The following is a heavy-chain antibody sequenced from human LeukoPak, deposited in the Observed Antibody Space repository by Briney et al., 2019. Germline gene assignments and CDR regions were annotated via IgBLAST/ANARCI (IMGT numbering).Heavy chain of an antibody. V-gene: IGHV3-21*01. CDR3: ARDGIDRSRFDY. CDR1: GFTFSSYS. D-gene: IGHD1-26*01. CDR2: ISSSSSYI. J-gene: IGHJ4*02. Sequence: GGSLRLSCAASGFTFSSYSMNWVRQAPGKGLEWVSSISSSSSYIYYADSVKGRFTISRDNAKNSLYLQMNSLRAEDTAVYYCARDGIDRSRFDYWGQGTLVTVSS.